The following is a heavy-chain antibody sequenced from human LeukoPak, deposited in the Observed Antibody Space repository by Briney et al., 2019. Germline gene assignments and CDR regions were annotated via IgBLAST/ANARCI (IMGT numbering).Heavy chain of an antibody. CDR2: ISSSGSTI. V-gene: IGHV3-48*03. J-gene: IGHJ4*02. Sequence: GGSLRLSCAASGFTFSSYEMNWDRQAPGKGLEWVSYISSSGSTIYYADSVKGRFTISRDNAKNSLYLQMNSLRAEDTAVYYCARAPGYCSGGSCSILSFDYWGQGTLVTVSS. D-gene: IGHD2-15*01. CDR3: ARAPGYCSGGSCSILSFDY. CDR1: GFTFSSYE.